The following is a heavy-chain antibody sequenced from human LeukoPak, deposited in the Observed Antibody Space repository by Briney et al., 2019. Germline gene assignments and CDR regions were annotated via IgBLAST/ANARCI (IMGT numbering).Heavy chain of an antibody. Sequence: GGSLRLSCAASGFTFSSYAMSWVRQAPGKGLEWVSTVSGSGDKTYYVDSVKGRFTISRDNSKNTLYLQMNSLRAEDTAIYYCAKDPPISYNGMDVWGQGTTVSVSS. CDR3: AKDPPISYNGMDV. V-gene: IGHV3-23*01. CDR2: VSGSGDKT. CDR1: GFTFSSYA. J-gene: IGHJ6*02.